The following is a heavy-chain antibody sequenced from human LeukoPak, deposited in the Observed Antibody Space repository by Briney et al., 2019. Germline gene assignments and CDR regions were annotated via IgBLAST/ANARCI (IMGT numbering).Heavy chain of an antibody. Sequence: GGSLRLSCAASGFTFSSYGMHWVRQAPGKGLEWVAVISYDGSNKYYADSVKGRFTISRDNSKNTLYLQMNSLRAEDTAVYYCAKDSLGGYTYGWGIFDIWGQGTLVTVSS. CDR3: AKDSLGGYTYGWGIFDI. V-gene: IGHV3-30*18. D-gene: IGHD5-18*01. J-gene: IGHJ3*02. CDR2: ISYDGSNK. CDR1: GFTFSSYG.